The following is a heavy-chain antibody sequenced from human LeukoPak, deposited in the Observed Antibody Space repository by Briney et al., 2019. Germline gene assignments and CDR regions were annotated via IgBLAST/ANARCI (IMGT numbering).Heavy chain of an antibody. CDR1: GFTFSSYA. CDR3: ARDRSVTTSVYYYYYGMDV. D-gene: IGHD4-17*01. J-gene: IGHJ6*02. CDR2: IKQDGSEK. V-gene: IGHV3-7*03. Sequence: GGSLRLSCAASGFTFSSYAMSWVRQAPGKGLEWVANIKQDGSEKNYVDSVKGRFTISRDNAKNSLYLQMNSLRAEDTAVYYCARDRSVTTSVYYYYYGMDVWGQGTPVTVSS.